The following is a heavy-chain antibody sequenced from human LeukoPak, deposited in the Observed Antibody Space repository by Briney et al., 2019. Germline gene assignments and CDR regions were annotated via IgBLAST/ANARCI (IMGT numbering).Heavy chain of an antibody. D-gene: IGHD5-18*01. Sequence: GGSLRLSCAASGFTSSSYGMHWVRQAPGKGLEWVAFIRYDGSNKYYADSVKGRFTISRDNSKNTLYLQMNSLRAEDTAVYYCAKPGFGSYGCIDYWGQGTLVTVSS. CDR1: GFTSSSYG. J-gene: IGHJ4*02. CDR2: IRYDGSNK. V-gene: IGHV3-30*02. CDR3: AKPGFGSYGCIDY.